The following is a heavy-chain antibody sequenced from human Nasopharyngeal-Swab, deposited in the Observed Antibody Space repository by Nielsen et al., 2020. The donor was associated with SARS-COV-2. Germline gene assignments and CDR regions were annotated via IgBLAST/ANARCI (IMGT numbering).Heavy chain of an antibody. Sequence: GESLKISCAASGFTFSNYAMSWVRQAPGKGPEWVSGISASGGSTYYADSVKGRFTISRDSSNNTLYLQMNSLRAEDTAAYYCAKGGRAGATRRYYYGMDVWGQGTTVTVSS. CDR1: GFTFSNYA. V-gene: IGHV3-23*01. CDR3: AKGGRAGATRRYYYGMDV. J-gene: IGHJ6*02. CDR2: ISASGGST. D-gene: IGHD1-26*01.